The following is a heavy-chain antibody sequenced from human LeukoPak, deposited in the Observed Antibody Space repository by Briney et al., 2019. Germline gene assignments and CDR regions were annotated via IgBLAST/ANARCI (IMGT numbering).Heavy chain of an antibody. CDR2: ISGSGMSI. J-gene: IGHJ6*03. V-gene: IGHV3-48*03. CDR1: GFIFNDYE. Sequence: GGSLRLSCVASGFIFNDYEMNWVRQAPGKGLEWVSYISGSGMSIHYADSVKGRFTISRDNSKNTLYLQMNSLRAEDTAVYYCASGVVSIGYYYYYMDVWGKGTTVTVSS. CDR3: ASGVVSIGYYYYYMDV. D-gene: IGHD3-3*01.